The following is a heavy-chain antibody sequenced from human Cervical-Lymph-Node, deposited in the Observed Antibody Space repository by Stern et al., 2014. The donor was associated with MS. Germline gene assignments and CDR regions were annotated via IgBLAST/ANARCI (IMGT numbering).Heavy chain of an antibody. D-gene: IGHD6-13*01. Sequence: QVQLQESGPGLVKPSQTLSLTCTVSGGSISSGSYYWSWIRQPAGKGLEXIGRIYTSGSTNYNPSLKSRVTISVDTSKNQFSLKRSSVTAADTAVYYCASHSSSSWNLDYWGQGTLVTVSS. CDR2: IYTSGST. CDR3: ASHSSSSWNLDY. J-gene: IGHJ4*02. V-gene: IGHV4-61*02. CDR1: GGSISSGSYY.